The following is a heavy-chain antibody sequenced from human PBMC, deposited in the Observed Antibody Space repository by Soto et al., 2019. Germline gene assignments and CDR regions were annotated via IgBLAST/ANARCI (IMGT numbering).Heavy chain of an antibody. J-gene: IGHJ5*02. D-gene: IGHD6-19*01. CDR2: IIPILGIA. V-gene: IGHV1-69*02. CDR1: GGTFSSYT. Sequence: QVQLVQSGAEVKKPGSSAKVSCKASGGTFSSYTISWVRQAPGQGLEWMGRIIPILGIANYAQKFQGRVTITADKSTSTAYMELSSLRSEDTAVYYCARGTGIAVAGFGFDPWGQGTLVTVSS. CDR3: ARGTGIAVAGFGFDP.